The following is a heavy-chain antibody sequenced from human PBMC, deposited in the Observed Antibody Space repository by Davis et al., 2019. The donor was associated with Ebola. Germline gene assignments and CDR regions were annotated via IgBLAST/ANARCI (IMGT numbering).Heavy chain of an antibody. J-gene: IGHJ5*02. V-gene: IGHV3-33*01. CDR3: ARDTAMAYGGWFDP. D-gene: IGHD5-18*01. CDR1: GFTFSSYG. Sequence: GESLKISCAASGFTFSSYGMHWVRQAPGKGLEWVAVIWYDGSNKYYADSVKGRFTISRDNSKNTLYLQMNSLRAEDTAVYYCARDTAMAYGGWFDPWGQGTLVTVSS. CDR2: IWYDGSNK.